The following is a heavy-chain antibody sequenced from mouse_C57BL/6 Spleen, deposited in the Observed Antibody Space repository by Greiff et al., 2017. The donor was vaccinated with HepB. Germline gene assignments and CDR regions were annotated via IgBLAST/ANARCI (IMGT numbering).Heavy chain of an antibody. CDR2: IDPNSGGT. Sequence: QVQLQQPGAELVKPGASVKLSCKASGYTFTSYWMHWVKQRPGRGLEWIGRIDPNSGGTKYNEKFKSKATLTVDKPSSTAYMQLSSLTSEDSSVYYCARSGPDYYGSSLWYFDVWGTGTTVTVSS. J-gene: IGHJ1*03. CDR3: ARSGPDYYGSSLWYFDV. CDR1: GYTFTSYW. D-gene: IGHD1-1*01. V-gene: IGHV1-72*01.